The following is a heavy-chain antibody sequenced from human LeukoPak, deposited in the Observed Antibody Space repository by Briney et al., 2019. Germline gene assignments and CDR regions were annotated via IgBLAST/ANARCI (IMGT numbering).Heavy chain of an antibody. CDR2: ISSDGSSI. J-gene: IGHJ4*02. CDR3: AQDKYSYGFGPFDY. D-gene: IGHD5-18*01. Sequence: GGSLRLSCVASGFTFNKYGMHWVRQAPGKGLEWVTFISSDGSSIFYTGSVKGRFTISRDNSKNTLYLQMNSLRAEDTAVYYCAQDKYSYGFGPFDYWGQGTLVTASS. CDR1: GFTFNKYG. V-gene: IGHV3-30*02.